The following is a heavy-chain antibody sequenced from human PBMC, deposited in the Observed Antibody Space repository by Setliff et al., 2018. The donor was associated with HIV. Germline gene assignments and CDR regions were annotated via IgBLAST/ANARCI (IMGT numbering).Heavy chain of an antibody. CDR2: IFHSWST. J-gene: IGHJ4*02. D-gene: IGHD3-22*01. CDR1: DSYDSISSNKYY. CDR3: ARHDNEDNGGYYNLYYFDS. Sequence: SETLSLTCTVSDSYDSISSNKYYWGWIRQPPGKGLEWIGSIFHSWSTYYAPSPQSRVTISIDKARDKFSLKLSPETAADTAVYFCARHDNEDNGGYYNLYYFDSWGQGTLVTVSS. V-gene: IGHV4-39*01.